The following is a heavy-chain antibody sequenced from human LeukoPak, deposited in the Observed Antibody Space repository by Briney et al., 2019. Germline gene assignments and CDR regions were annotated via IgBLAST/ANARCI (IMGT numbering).Heavy chain of an antibody. CDR1: GGSISSSSYY. V-gene: IGHV4-39*07. CDR3: ARDYGDFHFDY. J-gene: IGHJ4*02. CDR2: IYYSGST. D-gene: IGHD4-17*01. Sequence: SETLSLTCIVSGGSISSSSYYWGWIRQPPGKGLEWIGSIYYSGSTYYNPSLKSRVTISVDTSKNQFSLKLSSVTAADTAVYYCARDYGDFHFDYWGQGTLVTVSS.